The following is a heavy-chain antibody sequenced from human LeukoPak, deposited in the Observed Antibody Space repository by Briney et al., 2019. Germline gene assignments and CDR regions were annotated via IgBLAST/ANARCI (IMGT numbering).Heavy chain of an antibody. CDR1: GFAFGDYA. Sequence: GGSLRLSCTASGFAFGDYAMSWFRQAPGKGLEWVGFIRSKAYGGTLEYAASVKGRFTISRDDSKTITYLQMNSLKTEDTAVYYCSRGRVSTDYWGQGTLVTVSP. V-gene: IGHV3-49*03. D-gene: IGHD2-8*01. CDR3: SRGRVSTDY. CDR2: IRSKAYGGTL. J-gene: IGHJ4*02.